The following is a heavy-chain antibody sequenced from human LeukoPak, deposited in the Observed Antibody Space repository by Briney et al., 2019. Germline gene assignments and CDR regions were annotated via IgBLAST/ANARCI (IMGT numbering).Heavy chain of an antibody. J-gene: IGHJ3*02. Sequence: GGYLRRSCAASGFTFSSYWRSWVRQAPGKGLEWVANIKQDEREKYYVDSVKGRVTISRDNAKNSLYLQMNSLRAEDTAVYYCRAAAGAFDIWGQGTMVTVSS. CDR2: IKQDEREK. CDR3: RAAAGAFDI. V-gene: IGHV3-7*03. D-gene: IGHD6-13*01. CDR1: GFTFSSYW.